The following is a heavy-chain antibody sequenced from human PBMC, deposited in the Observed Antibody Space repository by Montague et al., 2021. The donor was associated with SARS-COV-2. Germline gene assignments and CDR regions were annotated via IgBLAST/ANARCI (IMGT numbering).Heavy chain of an antibody. CDR3: AKDMASIHRGVTPGFFYYYGMDV. V-gene: IGHV3-9*01. Sequence: SLRLSCAASGFTFDDYAMHWVRQAPGKGLEWVSGISWNSGSTGYADSVKGRLTISRDNDKNSLYLQMNSLRAEDTALYYCAKDMASIHRGVTPGFFYYYGMDVWGQGTTVTVSS. CDR1: GFTFDDYA. D-gene: IGHD3-10*01. J-gene: IGHJ6*02. CDR2: ISWNSGST.